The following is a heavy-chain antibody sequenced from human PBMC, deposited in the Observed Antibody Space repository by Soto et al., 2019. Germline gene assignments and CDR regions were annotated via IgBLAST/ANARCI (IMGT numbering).Heavy chain of an antibody. CDR2: ITTGGNA. CDR1: GFSFSNHD. V-gene: IGHV3-13*01. CDR3: VRVNADAYAV. J-gene: IGHJ3*01. Sequence: EVQLVESGGDLVQPGGSLRLSCAASGFSFSNHDMHWVRQPKGKGLEWVSGITTGGNAYFADSVKGRFSISRENAKNSFYLQTSSLRAEDTALYYCVRVNADAYAVWGQGKMVNVSS.